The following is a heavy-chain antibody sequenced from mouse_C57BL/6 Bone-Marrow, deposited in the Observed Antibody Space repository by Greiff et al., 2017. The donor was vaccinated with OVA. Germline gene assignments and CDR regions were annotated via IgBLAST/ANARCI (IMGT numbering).Heavy chain of an antibody. CDR1: GFSFNTYA. CDR3: VRLEGDSHYAMDY. D-gene: IGHD2-13*01. Sequence: EVQLQESGGGLVQPKGSLKLSCAASGFSFNTYAMNWVRQAPGKGLEWVARIRSKSNNYATYYADSVKDRFTISRDDSESMLYLQMNNLKTEDTAMYYCVRLEGDSHYAMDYWGQGTSVTVSS. J-gene: IGHJ4*01. V-gene: IGHV10-1*01. CDR2: IRSKSNNYAT.